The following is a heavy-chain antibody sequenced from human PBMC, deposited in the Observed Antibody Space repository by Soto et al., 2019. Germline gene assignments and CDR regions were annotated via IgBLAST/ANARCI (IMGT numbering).Heavy chain of an antibody. V-gene: IGHV3-30*03. CDR3: ATPGAPWLSSGYSLGY. Sequence: PGGSLRLSCAASGFTFSSYGMHWVRQAPGKGLEWVAVISYDGSNKYYADSVKGRFTISRDNSKNTLYLQMNSLRAEDTAVYYCATPGAPWLSSGYSLGYWGQGTLVTGSS. CDR2: ISYDGSNK. CDR1: GFTFSSYG. D-gene: IGHD3-22*01. J-gene: IGHJ4*02.